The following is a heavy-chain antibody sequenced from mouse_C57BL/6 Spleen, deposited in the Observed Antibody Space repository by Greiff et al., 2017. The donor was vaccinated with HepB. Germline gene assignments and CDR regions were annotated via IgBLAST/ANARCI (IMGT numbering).Heavy chain of an antibody. Sequence: EVQLQQSGPELVKPGASVKISCKASGYSFTGYYMNWVKQSPEKSLEWIGEINPSTGGTTYNQKFKAKATLTVDKSSSTAYMQLKSLTSEDSAVYYCARRGDYGLFDYWGQGTTLTVSS. D-gene: IGHD1-1*01. CDR3: ARRGDYGLFDY. CDR1: GYSFTGYY. CDR2: INPSTGGT. J-gene: IGHJ2*01. V-gene: IGHV1-42*01.